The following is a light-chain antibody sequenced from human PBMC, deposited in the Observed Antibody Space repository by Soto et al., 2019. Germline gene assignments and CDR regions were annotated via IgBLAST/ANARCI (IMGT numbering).Light chain of an antibody. CDR2: GAS. CDR3: QQRSNWPPIT. CDR1: QSVSSY. J-gene: IGKJ5*01. V-gene: IGKV3-11*01. Sequence: IVWTQSPATLSLSPGERATLSCRASQSVSSYLAWYQQKPGQAPRLLIYGASSRATGIPPRFSGSGSGTDFTLSISSIEPEDFAVYYCQQRSNWPPITFGQGTRLEIK.